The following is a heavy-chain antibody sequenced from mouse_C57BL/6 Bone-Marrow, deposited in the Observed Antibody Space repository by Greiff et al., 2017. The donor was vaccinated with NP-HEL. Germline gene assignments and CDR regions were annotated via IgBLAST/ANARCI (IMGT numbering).Heavy chain of an antibody. CDR1: GYTFTDYY. Sequence: EVQLQQSGPVLVKPGASVKMSCKASGYTFTDYYMNWVKQSHGKSLEWIGVINPYNGGTSYNQKFKGKATLTVDKSSSTAYMELNSLTSEDSAVYYCAREGNIRNYGSIYFDYWGQGTTLTVSS. CDR2: INPYNGGT. J-gene: IGHJ2*01. CDR3: AREGNIRNYGSIYFDY. D-gene: IGHD1-1*01. V-gene: IGHV1-19*01.